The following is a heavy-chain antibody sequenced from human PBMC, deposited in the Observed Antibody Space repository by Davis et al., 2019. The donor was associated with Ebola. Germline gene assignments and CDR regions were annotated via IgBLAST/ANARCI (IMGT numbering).Heavy chain of an antibody. CDR3: ASTARYYYYGMDV. D-gene: IGHD5-18*01. Sequence: GGSLRLSCAASGFTFSGSAMHWVRQAPGKGLEWVAVISYDGSNKYYADSVKGRFTISRDNSKTTLYLQMNSLRAEDTAVYYCASTARYYYYGMDVWGQGTTVTVSS. J-gene: IGHJ6*02. CDR2: ISYDGSNK. CDR1: GFTFSGSA. V-gene: IGHV3-30*14.